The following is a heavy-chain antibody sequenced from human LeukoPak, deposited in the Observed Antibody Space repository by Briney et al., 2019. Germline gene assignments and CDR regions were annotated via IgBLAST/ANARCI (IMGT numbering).Heavy chain of an antibody. V-gene: IGHV4-59*01. CDR2: YSGSS. Sequence: SETLSLTCNVSSASISSFYWTWIRQPPGKELEWIGYSGSSDYNHSLKSRVIISIDTSKNHVSLNVSSVTAADTAVYYCAGSSGYYHLDYWGQGVPVIVSS. J-gene: IGHJ4*02. D-gene: IGHD3-22*01. CDR1: SASISSFY. CDR3: AGSSGYYHLDY.